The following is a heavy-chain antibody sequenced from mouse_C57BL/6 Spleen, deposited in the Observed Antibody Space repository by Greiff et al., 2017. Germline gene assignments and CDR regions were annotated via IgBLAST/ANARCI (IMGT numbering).Heavy chain of an antibody. CDR2: INPNNGGT. CDR3: ARWYYGSSLYAMDY. J-gene: IGHJ4*01. CDR1: GYTFTDYN. V-gene: IGHV1-22*01. Sequence: VQLQQSGPELVKPGASVKMSCKASGYTFTDYNMHWVKQSHGKSLEWIGYINPNNGGTSYNQKFKGKATLTVNKSSSTAYMELRSLTSEDSAVYYCARWYYGSSLYAMDYWGQGTSVTVSS. D-gene: IGHD1-1*01.